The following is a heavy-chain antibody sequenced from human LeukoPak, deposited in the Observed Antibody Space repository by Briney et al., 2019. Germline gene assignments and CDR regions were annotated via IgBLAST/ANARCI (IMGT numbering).Heavy chain of an antibody. D-gene: IGHD3-3*01. CDR1: GFTFSSYG. V-gene: IGHV3-30*18. CDR3: AKESFWSPPYYFDY. J-gene: IGHJ4*02. CDR2: ISYDGSNK. Sequence: GGPLRLSCAASGFTFSSYGMHWVRQAPGKGLEWVAVISYDGSNKYYADSVKGRFTISRDNSKNTLYLQMNSLRAEDTAVYYCAKESFWSPPYYFDYWGQGTLVTVSS.